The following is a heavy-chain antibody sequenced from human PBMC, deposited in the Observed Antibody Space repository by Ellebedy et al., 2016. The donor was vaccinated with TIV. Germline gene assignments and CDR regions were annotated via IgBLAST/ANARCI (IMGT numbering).Heavy chain of an antibody. CDR3: ASRTTVTVHDAFDA. Sequence: GESLKISXAASGFSVSRNYMTWVRQAPGKGLEWVSVIYSGGRTYYADSVKGRFTISRDNSKKTLYLQMTSLRADDTAVYYCASRTTVTVHDAFDAWGQGTMVIVS. CDR2: IYSGGRT. V-gene: IGHV3-53*01. J-gene: IGHJ3*01. CDR1: GFSVSRNY. D-gene: IGHD4-17*01.